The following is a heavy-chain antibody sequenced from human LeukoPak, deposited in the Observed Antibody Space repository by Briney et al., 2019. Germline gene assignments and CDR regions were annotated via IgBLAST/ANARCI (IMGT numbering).Heavy chain of an antibody. D-gene: IGHD6-13*01. Sequence: ASVKVSCKASGYTFTGYYMHWVRQAPGQGLEWMGWINPNSGDTNYAQKFQGRVTMTRDTSISTAYMELSRLRSDDTAVYYCARRGIAAVGFDPWGQGTLVTVSS. V-gene: IGHV1-2*02. J-gene: IGHJ5*02. CDR2: INPNSGDT. CDR1: GYTFTGYY. CDR3: ARRGIAAVGFDP.